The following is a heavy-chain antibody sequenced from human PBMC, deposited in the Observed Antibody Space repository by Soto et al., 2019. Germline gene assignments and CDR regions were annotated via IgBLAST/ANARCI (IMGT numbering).Heavy chain of an antibody. CDR3: VRERSYSVYDF. J-gene: IGHJ4*02. CDR1: GGTISGHT. Sequence: PSETLSLTCTVSGGTISGHTRIWIRQPPGKGLEWIGHIYPSVSTSYTPSLRSRVTMSHATSSIQLLLNLTSVTAADTASCYCVRERSYSVYDFWGPGTLVTVSS. CDR2: IYPSVST. D-gene: IGHD5-12*01. V-gene: IGHV4-4*07.